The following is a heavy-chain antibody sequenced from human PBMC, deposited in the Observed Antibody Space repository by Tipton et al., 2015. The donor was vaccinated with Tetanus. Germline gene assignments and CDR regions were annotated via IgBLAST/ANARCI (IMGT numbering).Heavy chain of an antibody. V-gene: IGHV3-21*01. Sequence: SLRLSCAASGFTFSSYSMNWVRQAPGKGLEWVSSISGSSNYINYADSVKGRFTISRANARNSLYLQMNSLRGDDTGVYFCARGMAEASNCGGDCYSDYWGQGTLVTVSS. CDR3: ARGMAEASNCGGDCYSDY. D-gene: IGHD2-21*02. CDR2: ISGSSNYI. CDR1: GFTFSSYS. J-gene: IGHJ4*02.